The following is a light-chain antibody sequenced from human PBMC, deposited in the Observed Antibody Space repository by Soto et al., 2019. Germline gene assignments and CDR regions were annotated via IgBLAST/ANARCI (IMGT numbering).Light chain of an antibody. CDR1: QTVRTNY. J-gene: IGKJ4*01. CDR3: QQYSDSPLT. Sequence: EIVLTQSPGTLSLSPGERATLSCRASQTVRTNYLAWFQHKPGQAPRLLIYGASSRATGIPDRLSGSGSGTDFTLTIYRLEPEDFAVYFCQQYSDSPLTVGGGTKVEIK. V-gene: IGKV3-20*01. CDR2: GAS.